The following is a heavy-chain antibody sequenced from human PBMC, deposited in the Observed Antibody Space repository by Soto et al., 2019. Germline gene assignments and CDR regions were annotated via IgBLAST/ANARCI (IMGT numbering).Heavy chain of an antibody. CDR1: VYNFASYG. D-gene: IGHD4-17*01. CDR3: ATALDYDNRFDP. Sequence: ASVTVSCKASVYNFASYGISWVRQAPGQGLQWMGWISTYTGNTHYSQYFQGRVTMTADTSTNTAYMKLSSLRFEDTAVYYCATALDYDNRFDPWGQGTLVTV. J-gene: IGHJ5*02. V-gene: IGHV1-18*01. CDR2: ISTYTGNT.